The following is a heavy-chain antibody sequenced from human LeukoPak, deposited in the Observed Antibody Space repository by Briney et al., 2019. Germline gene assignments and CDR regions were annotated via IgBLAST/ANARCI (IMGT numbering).Heavy chain of an antibody. J-gene: IGHJ6*02. CDR3: AKVEPPATNDPWDYYYGMDV. Sequence: QTGGSLRLSCAASGFSFNNYAMTWVRQAPGKGLEWISAISGGGGTTYYADSVQGRFTISRDNSKNTLYLQMNSLRAEDTAVYFCAKVEPPATNDPWDYYYGMDVWGQGTTVTVSS. CDR1: GFSFNNYA. CDR2: ISGGGGTT. V-gene: IGHV3-23*01. D-gene: IGHD2-2*01.